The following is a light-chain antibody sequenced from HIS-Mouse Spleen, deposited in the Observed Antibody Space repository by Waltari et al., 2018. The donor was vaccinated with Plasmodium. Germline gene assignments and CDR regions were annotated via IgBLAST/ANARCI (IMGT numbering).Light chain of an antibody. CDR2: DVS. CDR3: CSYAGSYTWV. CDR1: SSSVGGYNY. V-gene: IGLV2-11*01. J-gene: IGLJ3*02. Sequence: QSALTQPRSVSGFPGQSVPISCPGTSSSVGGYNYVSWYQQHPGKAPKLMIYDVSKRPSGVPDRFSGSKSGNTASLTISGLQAEDEADYYCCSYAGSYTWVFGGGTKLTVL.